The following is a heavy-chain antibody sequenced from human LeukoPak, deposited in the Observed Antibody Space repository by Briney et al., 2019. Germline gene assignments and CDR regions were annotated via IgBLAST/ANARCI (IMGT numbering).Heavy chain of an antibody. D-gene: IGHD6-13*01. CDR2: IHYSGST. CDR3: ASSSSWSPSYFDY. V-gene: IGHV4-59*08. CDR1: GGSISSYY. Sequence: SETLSLTCTVSGGSISSYYWSWIRQPPGKGLEWIGFIHYSGSTNYNPSLKSRVTMSVDTSRNQFSLKLSSVTAADTAVYYCASSSSWSPSYFDYWGQGTLVTVSS. J-gene: IGHJ4*02.